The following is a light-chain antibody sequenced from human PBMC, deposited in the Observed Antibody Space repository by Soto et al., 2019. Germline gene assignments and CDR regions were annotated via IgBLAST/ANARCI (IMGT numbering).Light chain of an antibody. CDR1: NIGNKS. V-gene: IGLV3-21*02. J-gene: IGLJ3*02. CDR3: QVWDSSGDDSTDRTSNRWV. CDR2: DDS. Sequence: SYELTQPPSVSAAPGQTATVTCGGNNIGNKSVHWYQQRPGHAPVLVVYDDSDRPSGIPERFSGSNSGNTATLTISRVEAGDEADYYCQVWDSSGDDSTDRTSNRWVFGGGTKLTVL.